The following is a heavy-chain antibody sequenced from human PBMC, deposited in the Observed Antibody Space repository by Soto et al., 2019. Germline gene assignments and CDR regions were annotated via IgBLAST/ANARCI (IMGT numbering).Heavy chain of an antibody. CDR1: GYTFTSYG. CDR3: ARGSIDSGGGVVDY. D-gene: IGHD6-19*01. Sequence: QVQLVQSGAEVKKPGASVMVSCRASGYTFTSYGFNWVRQAPGQGLEWMGWISGYNGNTKYAQKFQGRVTMTTDTSTSTGYREVRSLRSDDTAVYYCARGSIDSGGGVVDYWGQGTQATVSS. CDR2: ISGYNGNT. V-gene: IGHV1-18*01. J-gene: IGHJ4*02.